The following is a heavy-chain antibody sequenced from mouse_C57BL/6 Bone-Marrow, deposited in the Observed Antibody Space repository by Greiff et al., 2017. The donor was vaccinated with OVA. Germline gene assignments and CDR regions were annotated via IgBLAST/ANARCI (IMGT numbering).Heavy chain of an antibody. J-gene: IGHJ2*01. Sequence: QVQLQQSGAELVKPGASVKLSCKASGYTFTSYWMHWVKQRPGQGLEWIGMIHPNSGSTNYNEKFKSKATLTVDKSSSTAYMQLSSLTSEDSAVYYCARGGVGPYYFDYWGQGTTLTVSS. CDR1: GYTFTSYW. CDR3: ARGGVGPYYFDY. CDR2: IHPNSGST. V-gene: IGHV1-64*01. D-gene: IGHD4-1*01.